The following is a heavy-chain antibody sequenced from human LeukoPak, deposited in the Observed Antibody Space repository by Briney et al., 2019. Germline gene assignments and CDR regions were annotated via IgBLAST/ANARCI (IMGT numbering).Heavy chain of an antibody. CDR3: ARVTGVTGTHYYMDV. D-gene: IGHD1-7*01. Sequence: SETLSLTCTVSGGSISSYHWSWIRQPPGKGLEWIGYIYYSGSTNYNPSLKSRVTISMATSTNQFSLKLSSVTAADTAVYYCARVTGVTGTHYYMDVWGKGTTVTVSS. V-gene: IGHV4-59*01. CDR1: GGSISSYH. J-gene: IGHJ6*03. CDR2: IYYSGST.